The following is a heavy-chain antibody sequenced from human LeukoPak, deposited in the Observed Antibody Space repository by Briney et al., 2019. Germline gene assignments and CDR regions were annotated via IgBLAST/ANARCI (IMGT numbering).Heavy chain of an antibody. V-gene: IGHV1-24*01. CDR3: ATVSPLKDIVVVPAASGSYYYYGMDV. J-gene: IGHJ6*02. D-gene: IGHD2-2*01. CDR2: FDPEDGET. CDR1: GYTLTELS. Sequence: ASVKVSCKVSGYTLTELSMHWVRQAPGKGLEWMGGFDPEDGETIYAQKFQGRVTMTEDTSTDTAYMELSSLRSEDTAVYYCATVSPLKDIVVVPAASGSYYYYGMDVWGQGTTVTVSS.